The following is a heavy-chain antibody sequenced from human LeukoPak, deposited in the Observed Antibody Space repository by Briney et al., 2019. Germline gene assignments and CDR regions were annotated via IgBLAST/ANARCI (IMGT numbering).Heavy chain of an antibody. CDR3: AKGGEVGCSGGSCCYYFDY. D-gene: IGHD2-15*01. J-gene: IGHJ4*02. CDR1: GFTFSSYS. Sequence: GGSLRLSCAASGFTFSSYSMNWVRQAPGKGLEWVSYNSSSSGTIYYADSVKGRFTISRDNAKNSLYLQVNSLRAEDTAVYYCAKGGEVGCSGGSCCYYFDYWGQGTLVTASS. CDR2: NSSSSGTI. V-gene: IGHV3-48*01.